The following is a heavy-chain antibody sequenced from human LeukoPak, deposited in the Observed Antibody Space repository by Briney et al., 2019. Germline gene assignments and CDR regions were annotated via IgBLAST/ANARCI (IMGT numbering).Heavy chain of an antibody. CDR3: ARAQTLFWEFDGFDI. CDR1: GFTFSSYA. D-gene: IGHD3-3*01. V-gene: IGHV3-23*01. Sequence: GGSLRLSCAASGFTFSSYAMSWVRQAPGKGLEWLSAISGSSGGTYYAGSVKGRFTISRDNSKSTLYLQMNSLRDEDTAVYSCARAQTLFWEFDGFDIWGRGTKVTVSS. CDR2: ISGSSGGT. J-gene: IGHJ3*02.